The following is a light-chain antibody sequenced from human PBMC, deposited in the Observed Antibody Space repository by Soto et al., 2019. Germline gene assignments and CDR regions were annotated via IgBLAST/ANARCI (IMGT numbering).Light chain of an antibody. Sequence: DIQMTQSPSSLSAFVGDRVTITCRASQTISSWLAWYQQKPGKAPKLLIYKASTLKSGVPSRFSGSGSGTDFTLTISSLQPEDFATYYCQQANSFPWTFGQGTKVDIK. CDR2: KAS. CDR3: QQANSFPWT. J-gene: IGKJ1*01. V-gene: IGKV1-12*01. CDR1: QTISSW.